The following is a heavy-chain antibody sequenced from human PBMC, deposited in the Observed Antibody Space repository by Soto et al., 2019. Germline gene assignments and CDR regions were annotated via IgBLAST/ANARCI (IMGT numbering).Heavy chain of an antibody. V-gene: IGHV3-23*01. D-gene: IGHD3-10*01. J-gene: IGHJ4*02. CDR2: ISGSGGST. Sequence: HGGCMGLACAASGVRLRSSAMSGARQDTGKGLEWVSAISGSGGSTYYADSVKGRFTISRDNSKNTLYLQMNSLRAEDTAVYYCAKAGPMVRGVIKPCIDYCGQPTLLTVSS. CDR1: GVRLRSSA. CDR3: AKAGPMVRGVIKPCIDY.